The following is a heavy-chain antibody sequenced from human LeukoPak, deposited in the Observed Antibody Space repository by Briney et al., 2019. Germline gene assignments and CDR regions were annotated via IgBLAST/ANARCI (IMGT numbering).Heavy chain of an antibody. CDR2: ISSGSSYI. CDR1: RSTFNYYS. D-gene: IGHD6-19*01. V-gene: IGHV3-21*01. J-gene: IGHJ4*02. CDR3: ARDQGSDWSLPFDY. Sequence: GGSLRLPCAASRSTFNYYSMNWLPHSPGKALEWVSSISSGSSYIYYADSVKGRFTISRDNAKNSLYLKMNSLRAEDTAVYYCARDQGSDWSLPFDYWGQGTLVTVSS.